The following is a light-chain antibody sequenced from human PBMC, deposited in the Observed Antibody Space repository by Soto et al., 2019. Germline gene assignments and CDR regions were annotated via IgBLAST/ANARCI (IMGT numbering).Light chain of an antibody. CDR3: QQYNNWPPIT. Sequence: EVVMTQSPATLSVSPGERATLSCRASETVATNLAWYQQKPGQAPRLLISGASTRAAGISDRFRGSGSGTEFTLTISSLRSEDLAVYYCQQYNNWPPITFGQGTRLENK. CDR2: GAS. CDR1: ETVATN. J-gene: IGKJ5*01. V-gene: IGKV3-15*01.